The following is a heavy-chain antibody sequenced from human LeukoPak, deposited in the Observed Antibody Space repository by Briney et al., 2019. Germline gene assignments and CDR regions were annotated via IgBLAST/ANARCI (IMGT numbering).Heavy chain of an antibody. Sequence: SETLSLTCTVSGGSISSSSYYWGWIRQPPGKGLEWIGSIYYSGSTYYNPSLKSRVTISVDTSTNQFSLKLSSVTAADTAVYYCARDRASGGGYVDYWGQGTLVTVSS. CDR2: IYYSGST. J-gene: IGHJ4*02. V-gene: IGHV4-39*07. CDR1: GGSISSSSYY. D-gene: IGHD2-15*01. CDR3: ARDRASGGGYVDY.